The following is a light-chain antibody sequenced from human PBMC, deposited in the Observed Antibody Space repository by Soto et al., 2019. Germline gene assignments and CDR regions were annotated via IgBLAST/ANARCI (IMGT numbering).Light chain of an antibody. V-gene: IGKV3-11*01. CDR1: TSISSY. CDR2: GAS. Sequence: ELLVTQSPATLSLSPVETAALSCTALTSISSYLAWYQQKPGQAPRLLLFGASIRDTGIPDRFSGGGSGTDFTLTISSLESEDFAVYYCQQHGSWPGTFGQGTKVDIK. CDR3: QQHGSWPGT. J-gene: IGKJ1*01.